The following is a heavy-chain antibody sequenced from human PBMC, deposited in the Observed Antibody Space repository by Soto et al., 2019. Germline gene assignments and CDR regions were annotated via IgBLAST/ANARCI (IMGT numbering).Heavy chain of an antibody. D-gene: IGHD5-12*01. Sequence: GGSLRLSCAASGFTISDYYMSWIRQAPGKGLEWVSYISSSGSTIYYADSVKGRFTISRDNAKNSLYLQMNSLRAEDTAVYYCLAPRNYGMDVWGQGTTVTVSS. CDR3: LAPRNYGMDV. CDR2: ISSSGSTI. CDR1: GFTISDYY. J-gene: IGHJ6*02. V-gene: IGHV3-11*01.